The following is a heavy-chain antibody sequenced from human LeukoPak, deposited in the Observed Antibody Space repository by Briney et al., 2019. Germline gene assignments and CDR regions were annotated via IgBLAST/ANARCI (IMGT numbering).Heavy chain of an antibody. J-gene: IGHJ5*02. V-gene: IGHV1-69*01. CDR3: ARSPYRAAILRFDP. D-gene: IGHD2-2*02. Sequence: GSSVKVSCKASGGTFSSYAISWVRQAPGQGLEWMGGIIPIFGTANYAQKFQGRVTITADESTSTAYMELSSLRSEDTAVYYCARSPYRAAILRFDPWGQGTLVTVSS. CDR1: GGTFSSYA. CDR2: IIPIFGTA.